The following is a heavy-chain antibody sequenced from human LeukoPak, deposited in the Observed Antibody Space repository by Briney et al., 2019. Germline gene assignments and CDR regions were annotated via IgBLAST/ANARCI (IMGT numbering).Heavy chain of an antibody. CDR3: FTVSDFYYDS. J-gene: IGHJ4*02. Sequence: GMSLRLSCVASGFPFSRNAMHWVRQAPGKGLEWVAVTSPDGSEQYYADSVKGRFTISRDNSKNTVFLQMNSLTAEDTALYSCFTVSDFYYDSWGQGTLVTVSS. CDR2: TSPDGSEQ. V-gene: IGHV3-30*01. CDR1: GFPFSRNA. D-gene: IGHD2-21*01.